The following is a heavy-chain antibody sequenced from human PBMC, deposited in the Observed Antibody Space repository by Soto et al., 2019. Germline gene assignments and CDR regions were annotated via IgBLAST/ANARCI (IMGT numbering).Heavy chain of an antibody. CDR2: ISGSGGRT. V-gene: IGHV3-23*01. CDR3: VKVYYFVS. D-gene: IGHD3-16*02. J-gene: IGHJ4*02. Sequence: EVQLLESGGGLVQPGGSLRLSCAASGFTFSSYAMSWVRQAPGKGLEWVSAISGSGGRTYYADSVKGRFTISIDNSKNTLYLQMNGLRAENSPVFYSVKVYYFVSWGPGALVTVSS. CDR1: GFTFSSYA.